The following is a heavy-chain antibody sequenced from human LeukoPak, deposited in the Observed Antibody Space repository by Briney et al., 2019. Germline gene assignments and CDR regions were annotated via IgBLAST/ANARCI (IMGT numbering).Heavy chain of an antibody. CDR2: ISYDGTNK. CDR1: GFTFSSYG. V-gene: IGHV3-30*18. Sequence: GGSLRLSCAASGFTFSSYGMHWARQAPGKGLEWVAVISYDGTNKYYADSVKGRFTISRDNSKNTLYLQMNSLRAEDTAVYYCAKRYDSSGYWRGDYYFDYWGQGTLVTVSS. CDR3: AKRYDSSGYWRGDYYFDY. J-gene: IGHJ4*02. D-gene: IGHD3-22*01.